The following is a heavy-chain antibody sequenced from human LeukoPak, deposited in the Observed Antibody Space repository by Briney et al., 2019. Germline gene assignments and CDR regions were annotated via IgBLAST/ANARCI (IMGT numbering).Heavy chain of an antibody. CDR3: ARDRVGATSYFDY. CDR2: NYTSGST. D-gene: IGHD1-26*01. J-gene: IGHJ4*02. V-gene: IGHV4-4*07. Sequence: SDTLSLTCTVSGGSISSYYWSWIRHPAGKGLEWIGRNYTSGSTNYNPALKSRVTISVDKSKNQFSPMLSSVTAADAAVYYCARDRVGATSYFDYWGQGTVVTVSS. CDR1: GGSISSYY.